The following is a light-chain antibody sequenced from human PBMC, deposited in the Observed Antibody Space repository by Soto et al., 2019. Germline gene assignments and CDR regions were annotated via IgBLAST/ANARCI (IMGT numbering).Light chain of an antibody. V-gene: IGKV2-28*01. CDR3: MQALQTPIFT. Sequence: DIVMTQSPLSLPVTPGEPASISCRSSQSLLHSNGYNYLDWYLQKPGQSPQLLIYLGSNRASGVPDRFSGSGSCTDFTLKISIVEAEDVGVYYCMQALQTPIFTFGPGTKVDIK. J-gene: IGKJ3*01. CDR2: LGS. CDR1: QSLLHSNGYNY.